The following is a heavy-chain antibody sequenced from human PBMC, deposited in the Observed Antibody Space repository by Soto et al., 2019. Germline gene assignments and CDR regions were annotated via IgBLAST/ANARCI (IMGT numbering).Heavy chain of an antibody. CDR1: GFTFINYA. D-gene: IGHD7-27*01. V-gene: IGHV3-23*01. CDR2: ISGGGDDA. Sequence: EVKVLESGGGLVQPGGSLRLSCAGSGFTFINYAMNWVRQAPGKGLEWVTSISGGGDDAFFPDSVRGRFTISRDNSKNTVTLQMNSLGVDDTAVYYCARKILGSTTRPNYWYFDLWGRGTLVTVSS. J-gene: IGHJ2*01. CDR3: ARKILGSTTRPNYWYFDL.